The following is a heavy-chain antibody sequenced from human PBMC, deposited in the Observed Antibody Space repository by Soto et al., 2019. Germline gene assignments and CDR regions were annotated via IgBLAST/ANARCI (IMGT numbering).Heavy chain of an antibody. J-gene: IGHJ6*02. CDR1: GGTFSSYA. CDR2: IIPIFGTA. V-gene: IGHV1-69*01. CDR3: ARDRGYCSSTSCYTGDYYYYGMDV. Sequence: QVQLVQSGAEVKKPGSSVKVSCKASGGTFSSYAISWVRQAPGQGLEWMGGIIPIFGTANYAQKFQGRVTITADESSSTAYMELRSVRSEDTDVYYCARDRGYCSSTSCYTGDYYYYGMDVWGQGPTVTVSS. D-gene: IGHD2-2*02.